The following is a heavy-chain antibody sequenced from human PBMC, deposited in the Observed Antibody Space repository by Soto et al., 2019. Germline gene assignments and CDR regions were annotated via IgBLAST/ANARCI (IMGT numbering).Heavy chain of an antibody. CDR1: GFAFSDYG. Sequence: QVQLVESGGGVVQPGKSLRLSCAASGFAFSDYGMHWVRQTPGKGLEWVALISYDGIYEYYADSVKGRFTLSRDNSKNTLDLQMTSLSTGDTAIYYCTNDGAGIAVTGHETVEIWGQGTMVTVSS. V-gene: IGHV3-30*18. D-gene: IGHD6-19*01. CDR3: TNDGAGIAVTGHETVEI. J-gene: IGHJ3*02. CDR2: ISYDGIYE.